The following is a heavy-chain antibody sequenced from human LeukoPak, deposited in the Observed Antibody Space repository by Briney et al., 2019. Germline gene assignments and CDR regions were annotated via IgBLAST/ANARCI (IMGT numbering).Heavy chain of an antibody. V-gene: IGHV4-59*01. Sequence: SETLSLTCTASGGSISSYYWSWIRQPPGKGLEWIGYIYGSGNTNYNPSLKSRITMSIDTSKNQFSLELTSVTAADTATYYCARETTLAGFASGLGFNYWGQGILVTVSS. CDR2: IYGSGNT. D-gene: IGHD6-19*01. J-gene: IGHJ4*02. CDR3: ARETTLAGFASGLGFNY. CDR1: GGSISSYY.